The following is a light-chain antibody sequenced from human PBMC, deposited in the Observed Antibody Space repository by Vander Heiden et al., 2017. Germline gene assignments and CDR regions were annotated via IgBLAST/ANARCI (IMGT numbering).Light chain of an antibody. CDR1: QSISNF. Sequence: DIQMTQSPSSLSASVGDRDTITCRASQSISNFLSWYQHKPGKAPKLLIYTASRLQSGVPSRFSGTGSGTDFTLTISSLQPEDFATYYCQQSYSPFTFGHGTKVEIK. CDR2: TAS. CDR3: QQSYSPFT. J-gene: IGKJ3*01. V-gene: IGKV1-39*01.